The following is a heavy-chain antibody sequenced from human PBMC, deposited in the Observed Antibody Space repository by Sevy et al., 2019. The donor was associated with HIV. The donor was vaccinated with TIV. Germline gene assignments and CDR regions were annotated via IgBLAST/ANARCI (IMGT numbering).Heavy chain of an antibody. Sequence: GGSLRLSCAASGFTFSDYYMNWVRQAPVKGLEWVSSIRGRSSYIHYADSVRSRFTISRDNAKNALYLQMNSLTAEDTAVYYCARDHVVVEPLANYGMDVWGQGTTVTVSS. CDR2: IRGRSSYI. CDR3: ARDHVVVEPLANYGMDV. CDR1: GFTFSDYY. V-gene: IGHV3-21*04. J-gene: IGHJ6*02. D-gene: IGHD2-2*01.